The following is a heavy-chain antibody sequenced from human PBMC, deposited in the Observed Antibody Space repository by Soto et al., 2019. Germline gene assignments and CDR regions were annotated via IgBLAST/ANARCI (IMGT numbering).Heavy chain of an antibody. J-gene: IGHJ4*02. V-gene: IGHV4-31*03. CDR3: AREPLEYGSGSPAYYFDY. Sequence: SETLSLTCTVSGGSISSGGYYWSWIRQHPGKGLEWIGYIYYSGSTYYNPSLKSRVTISVDTPKNQFSLKLSSVTAADTAVYYCAREPLEYGSGSPAYYFDYWGQGTLVTVSS. CDR2: IYYSGST. D-gene: IGHD3-10*01. CDR1: GGSISSGGYY.